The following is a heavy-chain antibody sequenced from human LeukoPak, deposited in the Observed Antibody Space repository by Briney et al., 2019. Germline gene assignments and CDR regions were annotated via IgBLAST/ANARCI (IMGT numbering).Heavy chain of an antibody. V-gene: IGHV4-34*01. CDR3: ARVPQSSGWEPIDY. J-gene: IGHJ4*02. Sequence: SETLSLTCAVYGGSFTGYYWSWIGQRPGKRLEGIGEINHSGSTNYNPSLRSRVTMSVDTSKNQFSLNLHSVTAADTAVYYCARVPQSSGWEPIDYWGQGTLVTVSS. D-gene: IGHD6-19*01. CDR1: GGSFTGYY. CDR2: INHSGST.